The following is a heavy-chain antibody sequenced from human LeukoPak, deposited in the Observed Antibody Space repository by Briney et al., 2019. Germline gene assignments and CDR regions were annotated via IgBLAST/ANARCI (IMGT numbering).Heavy chain of an antibody. Sequence: ASAKVSCKASGYTFTGYYMHWVRQAPGQGLEWMGWINPNSGGTNYAQKFQGRVTMTRDTFISTAYMELSRLRSDDTAVYYCARPSYGDYAFDIWGQGTMVTVSS. CDR1: GYTFTGYY. J-gene: IGHJ3*02. CDR2: INPNSGGT. D-gene: IGHD4-17*01. CDR3: ARPSYGDYAFDI. V-gene: IGHV1-2*02.